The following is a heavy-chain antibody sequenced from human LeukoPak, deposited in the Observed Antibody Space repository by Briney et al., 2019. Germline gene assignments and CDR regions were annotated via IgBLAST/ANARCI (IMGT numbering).Heavy chain of an antibody. V-gene: IGHV3-23*01. CDR3: AKAPRASGSYYADY. CDR1: GFTFSNYA. Sequence: GGSLRLSCAASGFTFSNYAMNWVRQVPGKGLEWVSTISASGGNTYYVDSVKGRFTISRDNSKNMLDLQMNSLRAEDTAVYYCAKAPRASGSYYADYWGQGTLVTVSS. D-gene: IGHD1-26*01. J-gene: IGHJ4*02. CDR2: ISASGGNT.